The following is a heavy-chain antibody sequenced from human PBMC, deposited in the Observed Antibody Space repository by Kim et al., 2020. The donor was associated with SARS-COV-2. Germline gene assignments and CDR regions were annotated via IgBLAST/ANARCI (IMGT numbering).Heavy chain of an antibody. CDR3: TTPIVVVPAAMDGLGY. J-gene: IGHJ4*02. D-gene: IGHD2-2*01. CDR1: GFTFSNAW. V-gene: IGHV3-15*01. Sequence: GGSLRLSCAASGFTFSNAWMSWVRQAPGKGLEWVGRIKSKTDGGTTDYAAPVKGRFTISRDDSKNTLYLQMNSLKTEDTAVYYCTTPIVVVPAAMDGLGYWGQGTLVTVSS. CDR2: IKSKTDGGTT.